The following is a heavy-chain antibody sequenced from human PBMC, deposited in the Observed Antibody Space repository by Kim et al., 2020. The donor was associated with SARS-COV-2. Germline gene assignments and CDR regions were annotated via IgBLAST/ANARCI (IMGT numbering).Heavy chain of an antibody. V-gene: IGHV1-69*04. CDR2: IIPILGIA. J-gene: IGHJ6*03. Sequence: SVKVSCKASGGTFSSYAISWVRQAPGQGLEWMGRIIPILGIANYAQKFQGRVTITADKSTSTAYMELSSLRSEDTAVYYCARELLLRFLEWFKGDYYYYMDVWGKGTTVTVSS. D-gene: IGHD3-3*01. CDR1: GGTFSSYA. CDR3: ARELLLRFLEWFKGDYYYYMDV.